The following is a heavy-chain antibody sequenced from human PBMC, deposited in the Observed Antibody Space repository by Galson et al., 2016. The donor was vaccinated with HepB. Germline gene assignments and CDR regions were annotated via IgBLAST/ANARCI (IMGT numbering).Heavy chain of an antibody. V-gene: IGHV1-2*02. D-gene: IGHD2/OR15-2a*01. CDR3: ARVNFVVNRFDP. Sequence: SVKVSCKASGYTFSSYGISWVRQTPGHGLEWMGWINPSNGGTNYAQKFQGRLTMTRDTSIDTVYMELRSLRSDDTAVYYCARVNFVVNRFDPWGQGTLVIVSS. J-gene: IGHJ5*02. CDR2: INPSNGGT. CDR1: GYTFSSYG.